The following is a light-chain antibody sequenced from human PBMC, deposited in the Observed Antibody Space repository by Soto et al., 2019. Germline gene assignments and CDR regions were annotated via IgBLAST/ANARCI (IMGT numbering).Light chain of an antibody. J-gene: IGLJ2*01. CDR2: DVS. V-gene: IGLV2-14*01. Sequence: QSDLTQPASVSGSPGQSITISCTGTSSDVGGYNYVSWYQQHPGKAPKLMIYDVSNRPSGVSNRFSGSKSGNTASLTISGLQVEDEADYYCSSYTSSSTVVFGGGTKLTV. CDR1: SSDVGGYNY. CDR3: SSYTSSSTVV.